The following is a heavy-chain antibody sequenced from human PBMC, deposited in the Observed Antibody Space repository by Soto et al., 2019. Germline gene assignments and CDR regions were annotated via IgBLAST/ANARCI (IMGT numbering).Heavy chain of an antibody. Sequence: ASVKVSCKVSGYTLTELSMHWVRQAPGKGLEWMGGFDPEDGETIYAQKFQGRVTMTEDTSTDTAYMELSSLRSEDTAVYYCATVSNNWNDWAYWGQGTLVTVSS. D-gene: IGHD1-20*01. CDR2: FDPEDGET. J-gene: IGHJ4*02. V-gene: IGHV1-24*01. CDR1: GYTLTELS. CDR3: ATVSNNWNDWAY.